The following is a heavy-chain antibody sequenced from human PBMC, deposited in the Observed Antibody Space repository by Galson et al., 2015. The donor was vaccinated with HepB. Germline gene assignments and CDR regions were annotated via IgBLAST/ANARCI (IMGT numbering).Heavy chain of an antibody. Sequence: SVKVSCKAFGYLFSSYGITWVRQAPGQGLEWMGWISANTGITHSSEKLRDRVNMTTDTSTSTAYMELRSLRSDDTAIYFCARNKYGALDYWGRGTAVTVSS. CDR2: ISANTGIT. J-gene: IGHJ4*02. CDR3: ARNKYGALDY. CDR1: GYLFSSYG. D-gene: IGHD4/OR15-4a*01. V-gene: IGHV1-18*04.